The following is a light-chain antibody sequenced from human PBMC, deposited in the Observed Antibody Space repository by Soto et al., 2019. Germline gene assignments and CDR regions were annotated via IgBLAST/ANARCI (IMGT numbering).Light chain of an antibody. V-gene: IGKV1-5*01. CDR2: DAS. J-gene: IGKJ2*01. Sequence: DIPLTQSPSTLSASLGDRVTITCRASQSISTWLAWYQQKPGKTPSLLIYDASTLETGVPSRFSGRGSGTEFTLTISSLQTDDFATYYCQQYNTYTLYTFGQGTKLEIK. CDR3: QQYNTYTLYT. CDR1: QSISTW.